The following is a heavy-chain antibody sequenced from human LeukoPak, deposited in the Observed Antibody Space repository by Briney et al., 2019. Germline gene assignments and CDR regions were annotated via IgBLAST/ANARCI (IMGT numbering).Heavy chain of an antibody. Sequence: SETLSLTCTVSGGSISSYYWSWIRQPPGKGLEWIGYIYYSGSTDYNPSLKSRVTISVDTSKNQFSLKLSSVTAADTAVYYCAGQWETGYSSVDYWGQGTLVTVSS. CDR3: AGQWETGYSSVDY. V-gene: IGHV4-59*01. D-gene: IGHD3-9*01. CDR1: GGSISSYY. J-gene: IGHJ4*02. CDR2: IYYSGST.